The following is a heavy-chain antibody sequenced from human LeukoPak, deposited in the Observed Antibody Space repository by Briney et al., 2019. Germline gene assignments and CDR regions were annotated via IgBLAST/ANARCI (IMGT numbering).Heavy chain of an antibody. J-gene: IGHJ5*02. V-gene: IGHV4-39*07. D-gene: IGHD3-22*01. CDR1: GGSISSGSYY. CDR2: IYHSGST. Sequence: SETLSLTCTVSGGSISSGSYYWSWIRQPAGKGLEWIGSIYHSGSTYYNPSLKSRVTISVDTSKNQFSLKLSSVTAADTAVYYCARVSGDSSGYTVSWFDPWGQGTLVTVSS. CDR3: ARVSGDSSGYTVSWFDP.